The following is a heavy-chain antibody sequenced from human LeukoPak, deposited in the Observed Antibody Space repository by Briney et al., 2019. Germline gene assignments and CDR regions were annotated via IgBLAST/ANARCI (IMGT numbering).Heavy chain of an antibody. D-gene: IGHD2-2*02. Sequence: SETLSLTCTVSSGSISSSSYYWGWIRQPPGKGLEWIGSIYYSGSTYYNPSLKSRVTISVDTSKNQFSLKLSSVTAADTAVYYCARGIGPAVIYWGQGTLVTVSS. CDR2: IYYSGST. CDR1: SGSISSSSYY. J-gene: IGHJ4*02. V-gene: IGHV4-39*01. CDR3: ARGIGPAVIY.